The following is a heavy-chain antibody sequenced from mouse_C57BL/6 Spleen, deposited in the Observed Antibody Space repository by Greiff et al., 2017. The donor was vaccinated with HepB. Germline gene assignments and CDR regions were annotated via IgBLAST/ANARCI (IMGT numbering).Heavy chain of an antibody. D-gene: IGHD1-1*01. CDR2: ISSGGDYI. J-gene: IGHJ3*01. V-gene: IGHV5-9-1*02. Sequence: EVKVVESGEGLVKPGGSLKLSCAASGFTFSSYAMSWVRQTPEKRLEWVAYISSGGDYIYYADTVKGRFTISRDNARNTLYLQMSSLKSEDTAMYYCTRDASYYYGSSYSFADWGQGTLVTVSA. CDR1: GFTFSSYA. CDR3: TRDASYYYGSSYSFAD.